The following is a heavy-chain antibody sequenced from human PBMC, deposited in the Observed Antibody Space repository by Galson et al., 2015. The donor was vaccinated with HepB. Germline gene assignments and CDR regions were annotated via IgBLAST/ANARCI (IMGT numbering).Heavy chain of an antibody. Sequence: SLRLSCAASGFTFSSYGMHWVRQAPGKGLEWVAFIRYDGSNKYYADSVKGRFTISRDNSKNTLYLQMNSLRAEDTAVYYCAKDDDYDTSRFKEWGQGTLVTVSS. D-gene: IGHD3-16*01. V-gene: IGHV3-30*02. J-gene: IGHJ4*02. CDR1: GFTFSSYG. CDR2: IRYDGSNK. CDR3: AKDDDYDTSRFKE.